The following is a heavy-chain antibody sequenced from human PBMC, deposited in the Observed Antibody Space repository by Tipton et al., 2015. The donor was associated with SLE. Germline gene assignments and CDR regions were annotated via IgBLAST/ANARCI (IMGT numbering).Heavy chain of an antibody. V-gene: IGHV1-2*06. D-gene: IGHD6-13*01. J-gene: IGHJ4*02. CDR3: ARDPLVTRYSSSWYYFDY. CDR2: INPNSGGT. CDR1: GYTFTGYY. Sequence: QSGPEVKKPGASVKVSCKASGYTFTGYYMRWVRQAPGQGLEWMGRINPNSGGTNYAQKFQGRVTMTRDTSISTAYMELSRLRSDDTAVYYCARDPLVTRYSSSWYYFDYWGQGTLVTVSS.